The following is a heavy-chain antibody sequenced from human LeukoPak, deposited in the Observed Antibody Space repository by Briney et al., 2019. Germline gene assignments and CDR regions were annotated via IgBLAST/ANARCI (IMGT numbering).Heavy chain of an antibody. CDR1: GGSISSYY. CDR3: ARSQSGYSYDHAAFDI. J-gene: IGHJ3*02. D-gene: IGHD5-18*01. CDR2: NDYRGRI. Sequence: SETLSLTCTVYGGSISSYYWSWIRQPPGTGLEWLAYNDYRGRITYNPSLKSRVTISVDTSRNQFSMKLSSVTAADTAVYYGARSQSGYSYDHAAFDIWGQGTMVTVSS. V-gene: IGHV4-59*01.